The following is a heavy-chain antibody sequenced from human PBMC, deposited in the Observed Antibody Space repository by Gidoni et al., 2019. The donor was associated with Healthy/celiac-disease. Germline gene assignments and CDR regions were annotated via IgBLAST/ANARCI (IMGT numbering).Heavy chain of an antibody. J-gene: IGHJ4*02. CDR2: IRSKAYGGTT. CDR1: GFTFGDYA. V-gene: IGHV3-49*04. Sequence: EVQLVESGGGLVQPGRSLRLSCAASGFTFGDYAMGWVRQAPGKGLEWVGFIRSKAYGGTTEYAASVKGRFTISRDDSKSIAYLQMNSLKTEDTAVYYCTRAEDYGDYENDYWGQGTLVTVSS. CDR3: TRAEDYGDYENDY. D-gene: IGHD4-17*01.